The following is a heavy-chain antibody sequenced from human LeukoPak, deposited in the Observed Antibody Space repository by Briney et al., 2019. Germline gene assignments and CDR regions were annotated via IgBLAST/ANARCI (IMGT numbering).Heavy chain of an antibody. J-gene: IGHJ5*02. V-gene: IGHV4-34*01. CDR2: INHSGST. Sequence: SETLSLTCAVYGGSFSGYYWSWIRQPPGKGLEWIGEINHSGSTNYNPSLKSRVTISVDTSKNQFSLKLSSVSAADTAVYYCSREAGIATAIVWFDPWGQGTLVTVSS. D-gene: IGHD6-13*01. CDR3: SREAGIATAIVWFDP. CDR1: GGSFSGYY.